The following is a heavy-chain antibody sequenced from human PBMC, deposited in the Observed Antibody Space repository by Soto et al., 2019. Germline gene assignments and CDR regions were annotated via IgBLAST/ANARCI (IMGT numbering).Heavy chain of an antibody. J-gene: IGHJ6*02. V-gene: IGHV3-15*07. CDR1: GFTFSNAW. D-gene: IGHD2-2*01. CDR2: ITSKTDGGTT. Sequence: PAESLTLSCAASGFTFSNAWLNWVRQAPGKGLEWVGRITSKTDGGTTDYAAPVKGRFTISRDDSKNTLYLQMNSLKTEDTAVYYCTTLSIVVVPAAPGGTYYYGMDVWGQGTTVTVSS. CDR3: TTLSIVVVPAAPGGTYYYGMDV.